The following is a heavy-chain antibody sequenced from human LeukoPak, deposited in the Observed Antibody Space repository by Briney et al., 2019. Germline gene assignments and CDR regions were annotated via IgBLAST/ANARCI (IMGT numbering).Heavy chain of an antibody. D-gene: IGHD3-10*01. V-gene: IGHV3-23*01. J-gene: IGHJ4*02. CDR2: ISGSGGST. CDR1: GFTFSSYA. CDR3: AKGPPALVRGVHPHIYYDY. Sequence: GGSLRLSCAASGFTFSSYAMSWVRQAPGKGLEWASAISGSGGSTYYADSVKGRFTISRDNSKNTLYLQMNSLRAEDTAVYYCAKGPPALVRGVHPHIYYDYWGQGTLVTVSS.